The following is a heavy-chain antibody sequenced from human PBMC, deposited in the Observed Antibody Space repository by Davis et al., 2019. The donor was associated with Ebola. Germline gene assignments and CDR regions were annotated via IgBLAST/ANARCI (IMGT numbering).Heavy chain of an antibody. Sequence: AASVKVPCKASGYTFTRYCITWVRQAPGQGLEWMGWISAYNGNIKYAQKFQGRVTMTTDTSTSTAYMELRNLRSEDTAVYYCARDTGMVTGYYEDVWGQGTTVTVSS. D-gene: IGHD3-10*01. J-gene: IGHJ6*03. CDR1: GYTFTRYC. CDR2: ISAYNGNI. V-gene: IGHV1-18*01. CDR3: ARDTGMVTGYYEDV.